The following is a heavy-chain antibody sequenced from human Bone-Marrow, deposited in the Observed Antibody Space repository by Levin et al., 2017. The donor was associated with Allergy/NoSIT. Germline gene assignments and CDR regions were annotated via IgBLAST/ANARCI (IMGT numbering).Heavy chain of an antibody. Sequence: GESLKISCATSGFSFSIYSMNWVRQAPGKGLEWISSIRYSTNYIYYADSVKGRFTISRDNAKNSTYLQMNSLRAEDTAVYYCARQRDGGITGYSDYWGQGTLVTVSS. CDR2: IRYSTNYI. CDR1: GFSFSIYS. J-gene: IGHJ4*02. CDR3: ARQRDGGITGYSDY. D-gene: IGHD5-24*01. V-gene: IGHV3-21*01.